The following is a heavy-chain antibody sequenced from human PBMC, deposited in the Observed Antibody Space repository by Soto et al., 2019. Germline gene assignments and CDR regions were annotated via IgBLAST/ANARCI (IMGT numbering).Heavy chain of an antibody. J-gene: IGHJ4*02. CDR1: GGSISSYY. CDR2: IYNSGST. CDR3: ARDIGFDFDS. D-gene: IGHD1-26*01. Sequence: PSETLSLTCTVSGGSISSYYWTWIRQPPGKGLEWIGFIYNSGSTHYNPSLRSRVTISVDTSKNQFSLKLRSVTAADTAVYFCARDIGFDFDSWGQGTLVTVSS. V-gene: IGHV4-4*08.